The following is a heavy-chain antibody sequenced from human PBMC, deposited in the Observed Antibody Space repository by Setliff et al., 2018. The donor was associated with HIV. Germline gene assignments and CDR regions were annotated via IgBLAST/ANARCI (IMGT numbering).Heavy chain of an antibody. CDR3: ARGQQIVNWFDP. D-gene: IGHD3-22*01. CDR1: GGSFSGYS. Sequence: PSETLSLTCAVYGGSFSGYSWSWIRQPPGKGLEWIGEMNHSGSTNYNPSLKSRVTISVDASKNQFSLKLSSVTAADTAVYYCARGQQIVNWFDPWGQGTLVTVSS. J-gene: IGHJ5*02. CDR2: MNHSGST. V-gene: IGHV4-34*01.